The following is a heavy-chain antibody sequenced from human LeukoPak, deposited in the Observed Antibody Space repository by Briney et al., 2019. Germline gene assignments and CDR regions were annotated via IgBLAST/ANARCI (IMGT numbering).Heavy chain of an antibody. CDR3: ARVPGVTIFGVAPDY. V-gene: IGHV1-18*01. Sequence: ASVKVPCKASGYTLTSYGISWVRQAPGQGLEWMGWISVYNGNTNYAQKFQGRVTMTTDTSTSTAYMELRSLRSDDTAVYYCARVPGVTIFGVAPDYWGQGTLVTVSS. J-gene: IGHJ4*02. CDR1: GYTLTSYG. CDR2: ISVYNGNT. D-gene: IGHD3-3*01.